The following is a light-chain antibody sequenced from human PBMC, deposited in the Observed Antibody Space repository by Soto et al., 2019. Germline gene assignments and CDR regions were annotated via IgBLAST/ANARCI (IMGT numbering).Light chain of an antibody. J-gene: IGLJ1*01. CDR1: SGDVGAYNS. CDR2: KST. V-gene: IGLV2-23*01. CDR3: CSSAPESPYV. Sequence: QSALAQPASVSGSPGQSITISCTGTSGDVGAYNSVSWYQQRPHKAPQFILYKSTQRPSGVSSRFSGSTAGNAASLTISGLQADDADDYSCCSSAPESPYVFGTGTKFTVL.